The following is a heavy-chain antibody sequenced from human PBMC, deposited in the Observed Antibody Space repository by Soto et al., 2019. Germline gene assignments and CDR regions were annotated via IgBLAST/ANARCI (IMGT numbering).Heavy chain of an antibody. J-gene: IGHJ5*02. V-gene: IGHV1-69*12. D-gene: IGHD1-7*01. CDR1: GGTFSSYA. Sequence: QVQLVQSGAAVKKPGSSVKVSCKASGGTFSSYAISWVRQAPGQGLEWMGGIIPIFGTANYAQKFQGRVTITADESTSTAYMELSSLRSEDTAVYYCARDPLLTGTTFGWFDPWGQGTLVTVSS. CDR3: ARDPLLTGTTFGWFDP. CDR2: IIPIFGTA.